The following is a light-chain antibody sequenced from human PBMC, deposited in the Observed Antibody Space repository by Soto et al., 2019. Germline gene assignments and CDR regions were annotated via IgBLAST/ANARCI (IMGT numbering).Light chain of an antibody. Sequence: DIQMTQSPSSVSASVGDRVTISCRAGEDINSRLAWYQQKPGNAPKLLIYAAFILQSGVPSRFSGYGSGTDFTLSISSLQPEDFATYYCQQADSFPITFGQGTRLEIK. J-gene: IGKJ5*01. CDR3: QQADSFPIT. CDR1: EDINSR. CDR2: AAF. V-gene: IGKV1-12*01.